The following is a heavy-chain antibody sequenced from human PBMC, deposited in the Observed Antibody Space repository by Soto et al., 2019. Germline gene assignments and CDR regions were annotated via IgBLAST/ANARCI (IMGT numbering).Heavy chain of an antibody. CDR2: ISPYNGNT. V-gene: IGHV1-18*01. CDR3: ARDQTEWLTAAFDI. J-gene: IGHJ3*02. D-gene: IGHD5-12*01. Sequence: HVQLVQSGAEVKKPGASLKVSCKASGYTFISYGVSWVRQAPGQGLEWLGWISPYNGNTNYAQKFQGRITMTTDTSTSTVFMDLRSLRTDDTAVYSCARDQTEWLTAAFDIWGQGTMVVVSS. CDR1: GYTFISYG.